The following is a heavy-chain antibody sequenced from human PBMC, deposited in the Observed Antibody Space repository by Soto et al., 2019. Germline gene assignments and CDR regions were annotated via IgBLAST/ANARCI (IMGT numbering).Heavy chain of an antibody. Sequence: PSENLSLTCAVYGGSFSGYYWGWIRQPPGKGLEWIGEINHSGSTNYNPSLKSRVTISVDTSKNQFALKLSSVTAADTAVYYCAGHGSYWGPGTLVTVSS. CDR3: AGHGSY. V-gene: IGHV4-34*01. J-gene: IGHJ4*02. CDR2: INHSGST. CDR1: GGSFSGYY.